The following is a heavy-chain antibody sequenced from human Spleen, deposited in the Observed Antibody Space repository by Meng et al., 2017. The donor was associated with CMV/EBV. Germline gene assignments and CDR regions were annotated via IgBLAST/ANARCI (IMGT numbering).Heavy chain of an antibody. D-gene: IGHD1-1*01. V-gene: IGHV4-59*01. CDR3: AGGSEVPRFDN. Sequence: GSLRLSCSVSGASIKDCYWTWIRQSPGKGLEWIGYFYYSGSTNHNPSLKSRVTVSIDTSKNQFSLKLRSVTAADTAVYYCAGGSEVPRFDNWGQGTLVTVSS. CDR1: GASIKDCY. J-gene: IGHJ4*02. CDR2: FYYSGST.